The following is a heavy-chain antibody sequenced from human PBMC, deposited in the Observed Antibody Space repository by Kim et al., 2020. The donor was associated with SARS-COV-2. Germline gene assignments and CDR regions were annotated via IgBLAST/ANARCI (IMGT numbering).Heavy chain of an antibody. CDR3: ARLALAGGTCYGGLCWFDS. CDR2: VFYSGDT. Sequence: SETLSLTCSVSGASINDPKYYWAWIRQPPKKGLEFIGNVFYSGDTYYSWSFRSRVSISVDTSKNQFSLKLTSLTAADTAVYYCARLALAGGTCYGGLCWFDSWGQGTLVTVSS. CDR1: GASINDPKYY. D-gene: IGHD2-15*01. V-gene: IGHV4-39*01. J-gene: IGHJ5*01.